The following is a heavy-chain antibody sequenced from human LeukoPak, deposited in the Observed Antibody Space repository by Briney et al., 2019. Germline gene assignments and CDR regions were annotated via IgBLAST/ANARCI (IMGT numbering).Heavy chain of an antibody. CDR3: ARERFDDYGDYYFDY. CDR2: ISSSSSYI. J-gene: IGHJ4*02. CDR1: GFTFSSYS. D-gene: IGHD4-17*01. Sequence: GGSLRLSCAASGFTFSSYSMNWVRQAPGKGLEWVSSISSSSSYIYYADSVKGRFTISRDNAKNTLYLQMNSLRAEDTAVYYCARERFDDYGDYYFDYWGQGTLVTVSS. V-gene: IGHV3-21*04.